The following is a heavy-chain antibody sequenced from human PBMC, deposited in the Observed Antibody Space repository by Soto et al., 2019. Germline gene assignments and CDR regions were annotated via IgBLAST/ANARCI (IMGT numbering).Heavy chain of an antibody. CDR3: AATDYGDGGWFDP. CDR2: IVVGSGNT. V-gene: IGHV1-58*01. CDR1: GFTFTSSA. Sequence: QMQLVQSGPEVKKPETSVKVSCKASGFTFTSSAVQWVRQARGQRLEWIGWIVVGSGNTNYAQKFQERVTITRDMSTSTAYMELSSLRSEDTAVYYCAATDYGDGGWFDPWGQGTLVTVSS. J-gene: IGHJ5*02. D-gene: IGHD4-17*01.